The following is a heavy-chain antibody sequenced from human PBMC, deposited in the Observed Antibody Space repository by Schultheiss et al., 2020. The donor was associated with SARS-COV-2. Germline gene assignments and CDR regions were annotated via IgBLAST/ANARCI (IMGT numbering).Heavy chain of an antibody. CDR3: ARDGGTIFGVVIGSNFDY. J-gene: IGHJ4*02. D-gene: IGHD3-3*01. CDR2: ISSSGSTI. Sequence: GGSLRLSCAASGFTFSSYAMSWVRQAPGKGLEWVSYISSSGSTIYYADSVKGRFTISRDNAKNTLYLQMNSLRAEDTAVYYCARDGGTIFGVVIGSNFDYWGQGTLVTVSS. CDR1: GFTFSSYA. V-gene: IGHV3-48*04.